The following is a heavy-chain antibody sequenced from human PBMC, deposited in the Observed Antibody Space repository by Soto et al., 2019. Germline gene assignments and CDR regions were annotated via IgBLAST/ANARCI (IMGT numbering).Heavy chain of an antibody. J-gene: IGHJ4*02. Sequence: QLQLQESGPGLVKTSETLSLTCSVSGDSIRSTRHYWGWIRQPPGKGLEWIGSIHYSGSSDYSPSLKSRVTTSVDTSKNQFSLKLTSGTAADTAVYFCARHIRGVSGDYFHNWGRGTLVTVSS. D-gene: IGHD3-10*01. CDR1: GDSIRSTRHY. V-gene: IGHV4-39*01. CDR3: ARHIRGVSGDYFHN. CDR2: IHYSGSS.